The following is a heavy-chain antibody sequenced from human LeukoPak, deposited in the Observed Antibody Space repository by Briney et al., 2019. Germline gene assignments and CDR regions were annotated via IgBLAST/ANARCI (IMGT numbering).Heavy chain of an antibody. V-gene: IGHV4-59*01. CDR2: IYYSGST. CDR3: ARTKLPGQPAYFDS. CDR1: GGSISTYY. J-gene: IGHJ4*02. D-gene: IGHD3-10*01. Sequence: PSETLSLTCSISGGSISTYYWSWIRQPPGKGLEWIGYIYYSGSTNYSPSLQSRITISVDTSKNQFSLNLRSVTAADTAVYYCARTKLPGQPAYFDSWGQGTLVTVSP.